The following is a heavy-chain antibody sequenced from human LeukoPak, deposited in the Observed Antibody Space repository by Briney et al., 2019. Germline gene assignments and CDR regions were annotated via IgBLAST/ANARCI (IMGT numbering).Heavy chain of an antibody. CDR3: TKDDDSTSYYFEY. D-gene: IGHD2-2*01. J-gene: IGHJ4*02. Sequence: GGSLRLSCAASGFTFSSYWMYWVRQAPGKGLVWVSRINSDGSTTSYADSVNGRFTISRDNAKNTLYLQMNSLRAEDTAVYYCTKDDDSTSYYFEYWGQGTLVTVSS. CDR1: GFTFSSYW. V-gene: IGHV3-74*01. CDR2: INSDGSTT.